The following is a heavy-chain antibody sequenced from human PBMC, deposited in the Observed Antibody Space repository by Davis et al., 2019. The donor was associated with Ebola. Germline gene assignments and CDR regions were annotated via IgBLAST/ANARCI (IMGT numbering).Heavy chain of an antibody. J-gene: IGHJ6*02. CDR1: GYSFTTYI. CDR3: ARIAAEFDYGMDV. D-gene: IGHD6-13*01. Sequence: ASVKVSCKASGYSFTTYIITWVRQAPGQGLEWMGWIAVYNGDTKYAHNIQGRVTMSTEISTNTVYMELGGLRSDDTAVYFCARIAAEFDYGMDVWGQGTTVTVSS. V-gene: IGHV1-18*01. CDR2: IAVYNGDT.